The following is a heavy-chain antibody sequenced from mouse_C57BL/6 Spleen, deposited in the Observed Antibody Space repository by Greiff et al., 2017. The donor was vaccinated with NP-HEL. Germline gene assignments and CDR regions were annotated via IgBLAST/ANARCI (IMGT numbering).Heavy chain of an antibody. Sequence: EVQGVESVAELVRPGASVKLSCTASGFNIKNTYMHWVKQRPEQGLEWIGRIDPANGNTKYAPKFQGKATITADTSSNTAYLQLSSLTSEDTAIYYCARSRDGYYDWFAYWGQGTLVTVSA. CDR1: GFNIKNTY. V-gene: IGHV14-3*01. CDR2: IDPANGNT. CDR3: ARSRDGYYDWFAY. J-gene: IGHJ3*01. D-gene: IGHD2-3*01.